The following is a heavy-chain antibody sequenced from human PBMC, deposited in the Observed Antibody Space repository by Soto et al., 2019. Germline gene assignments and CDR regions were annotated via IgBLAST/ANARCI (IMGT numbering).Heavy chain of an antibody. CDR1: GYSFTSYW. D-gene: IGHD3-22*01. CDR2: IYPGDSDT. J-gene: IGHJ3*02. Sequence: GESLKISCKGSGYSFTSYWIGWVRQMPGKGLEWMGIIYPGDSDTRYSPSFQGQVTISADKSISTAYLQWSSLKASDTAMYYCARQTNYYDSSGYYIGAFDIWGQGTMVT. CDR3: ARQTNYYDSSGYYIGAFDI. V-gene: IGHV5-51*01.